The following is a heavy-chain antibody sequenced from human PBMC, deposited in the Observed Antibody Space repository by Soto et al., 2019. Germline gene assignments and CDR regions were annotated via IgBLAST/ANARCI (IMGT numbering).Heavy chain of an antibody. V-gene: IGHV3-23*01. CDR1: GFSLSSHA. J-gene: IGHJ4*02. Sequence: GGSLRLSCVASGFSLSSHAVSWVRQTPEKGLEWVSSISDSGATSSYADFVKGRFTVSRDNSRNTLYLQMDSLRVEDTAVYFCARDNRGTFDYWGQGALVTVSS. CDR3: ARDNRGTFDY. D-gene: IGHD7-27*01. CDR2: ISDSGATS.